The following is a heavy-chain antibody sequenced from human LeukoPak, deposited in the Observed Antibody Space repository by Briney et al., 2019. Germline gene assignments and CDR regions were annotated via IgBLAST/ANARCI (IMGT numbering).Heavy chain of an antibody. J-gene: IGHJ4*02. V-gene: IGHV4-59*01. D-gene: IGHD5-18*01. CDR1: GGSISSYY. Sequence: SETLSLTCTVSGGSISSYYGSWLRQPPGKGLEWIGYIYYSGSTNYNPSLKSRVTISVDTSKNQFSLKLSSVTAADTAVYYCARLDTAMVWGLDYWGQGTLVTVSS. CDR2: IYYSGST. CDR3: ARLDTAMVWGLDY.